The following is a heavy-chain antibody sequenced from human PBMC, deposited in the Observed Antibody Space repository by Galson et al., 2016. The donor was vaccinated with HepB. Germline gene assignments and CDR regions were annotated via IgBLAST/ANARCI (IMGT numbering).Heavy chain of an antibody. CDR3: ARDHCTGGVCYSSPWYYGMDV. CDR2: ISYSGST. J-gene: IGHJ6*02. Sequence: TLSLTCTVSGGSISSGYYYWSWIRQLPGKGMEWIGYISYSGSTAYNPSLQSRVTISADTSKNQFSLQLTSVTAADTAIYYCARDHCTGGVCYSSPWYYGMDVWGQGTTVTVSS. D-gene: IGHD2-8*02. V-gene: IGHV4-31*03. CDR1: GGSISSGYYY.